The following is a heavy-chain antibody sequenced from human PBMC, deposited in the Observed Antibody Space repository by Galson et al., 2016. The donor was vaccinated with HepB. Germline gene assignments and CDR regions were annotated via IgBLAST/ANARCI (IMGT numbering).Heavy chain of an antibody. CDR3: GLFWSGTHY. Sequence: LRLSCAASGFTFSSYWMCWVRQAPGKGLEWIGEISHHGGTKYNSSLKSRVSMSVGTSRPEMSPRLTSVTAADTAVYFRGLFWSGTHYRGQGTLVTVS. D-gene: IGHD3-3*01. V-gene: IGHV4-34*08. J-gene: IGHJ4*02. CDR2: ISHHGGT. CDR1: GFTFSSYW.